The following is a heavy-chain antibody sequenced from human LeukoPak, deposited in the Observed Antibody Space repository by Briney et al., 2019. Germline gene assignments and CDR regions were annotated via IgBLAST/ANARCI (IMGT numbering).Heavy chain of an antibody. J-gene: IGHJ3*02. CDR2: IIPVFATT. CDR1: GDTLSSYA. CDR3: ARAQEGYSSGWYGYSFDI. Sequence: SVKVSCKTSGDTLSSYAISWVRQAPGQGLEWMGGIIPVFATTNYAQKFQGRVTITADESTSTGYMELSSLTSEDTAVYYCARAQEGYSSGWYGYSFDIWGQGTIVTVSS. V-gene: IGHV1-69*13. D-gene: IGHD6-19*01.